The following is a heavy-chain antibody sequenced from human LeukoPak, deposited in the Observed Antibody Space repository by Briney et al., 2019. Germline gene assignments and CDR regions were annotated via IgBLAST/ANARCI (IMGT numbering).Heavy chain of an antibody. CDR1: GFTFSDYY. J-gene: IGHJ4*02. CDR3: ARDTNLYSSSYSDY. D-gene: IGHD6-6*01. CDR2: ISSSGSTI. V-gene: IGHV3-11*04. Sequence: NPGGSLRLSCAASGFTFSDYYMSWIRQAPGKGLEWVSYISSSGSTIYYADSVKGRFTISRDNAKNSLYLQMNSLRAEDTAVYYCARDTNLYSSSYSDYWGQGTLVTVSS.